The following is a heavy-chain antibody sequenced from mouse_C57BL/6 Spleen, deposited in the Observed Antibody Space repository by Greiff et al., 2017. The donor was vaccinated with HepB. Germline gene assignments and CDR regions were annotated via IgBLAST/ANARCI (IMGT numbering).Heavy chain of an antibody. D-gene: IGHD2-4*01. CDR1: GYTFTNYW. V-gene: IGHV1-63*01. CDR3: ARLYYDYDGSYYFDY. Sequence: QVQLQQSGAELVRPGTSVKMSCKASGYTFTNYWIGWAKQRPGHGLEWIGDIYPGGGYTNYNEKFKGKATLTADKSSSTAYMQFSSLTSEDSAIYYCARLYYDYDGSYYFDYWGQGTTLTVSS. CDR2: IYPGGGYT. J-gene: IGHJ2*01.